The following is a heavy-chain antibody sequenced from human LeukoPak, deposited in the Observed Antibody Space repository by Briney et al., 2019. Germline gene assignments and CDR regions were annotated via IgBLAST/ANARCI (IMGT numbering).Heavy chain of an antibody. CDR1: RFTFSTYS. CDR2: ISSTGTNI. J-gene: IGHJ3*02. Sequence: GGSLRLSCAASRFTFSTYSMNWVRQAPGRGLEWVSYISSTGTNIYYKDSVKGRFTISRDNAKNSLYLHMTSLRAEDTAVYYCVRNDGDDAFDIWGQGTMVTVSS. CDR3: VRNDGDDAFDI. D-gene: IGHD4-17*01. V-gene: IGHV3-48*01.